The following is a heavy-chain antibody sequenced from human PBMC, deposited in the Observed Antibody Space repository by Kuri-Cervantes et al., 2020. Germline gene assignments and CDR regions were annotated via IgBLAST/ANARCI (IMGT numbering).Heavy chain of an antibody. CDR3: ATPITVEMATIDAFDI. V-gene: IGHV1-46*01. D-gene: IGHD5-24*01. CDR1: GGTFSSYA. Sequence: ASVKVSCKASGGTFSSYAISWVRQAPGQGLEWMGITSPSGGLSTYAQKFQGRVTMTRDTSTSTVFMELSSLRSEDTAVYYCATPITVEMATIDAFDIWGQGTMVTVSS. J-gene: IGHJ3*02. CDR2: TSPSGGLS.